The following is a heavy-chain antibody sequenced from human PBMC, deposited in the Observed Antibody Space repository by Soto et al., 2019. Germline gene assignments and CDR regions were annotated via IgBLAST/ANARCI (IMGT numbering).Heavy chain of an antibody. Sequence: QVQLVQSGAEVKKPGSSVKVNCKASGGTFSSYTISWVRQAPGQGLEWMGRIIPILGIANYAQKFQGRVTITADKSTSTAYMELSSLRSEDTAVYYCAEVAGTDYYYGMDVWGQGTTVTVSS. CDR1: GGTFSSYT. CDR3: AEVAGTDYYYGMDV. J-gene: IGHJ6*02. V-gene: IGHV1-69*02. CDR2: IIPILGIA. D-gene: IGHD6-19*01.